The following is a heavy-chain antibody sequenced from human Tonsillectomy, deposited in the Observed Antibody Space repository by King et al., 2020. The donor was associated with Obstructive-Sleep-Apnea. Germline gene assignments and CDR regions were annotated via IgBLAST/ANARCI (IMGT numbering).Heavy chain of an antibody. V-gene: IGHV1-58*02. Sequence: QLVQSGPEVKKPGTSVKVSCKASGFTFTNSAMQWVRQARGQRLEWIGWIVVGSGHTNYAQKVQERVTITRDMSTRTAYMELSSRRSEDTAGYYCAADMYYDILTGYSSYNYGMDVWGQGTTVTVSS. CDR1: GFTFTNSA. J-gene: IGHJ6*02. CDR2: IVVGSGHT. CDR3: AADMYYDILTGYSSYNYGMDV. D-gene: IGHD3-9*01.